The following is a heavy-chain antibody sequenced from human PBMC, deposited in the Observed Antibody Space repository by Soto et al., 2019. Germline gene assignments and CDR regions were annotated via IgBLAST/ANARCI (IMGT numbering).Heavy chain of an antibody. J-gene: IGHJ6*02. CDR1: GGSISSGGYY. Sequence: SETLSLTCTVSGGSISSGGYYWSWIRQHPGKGLEWIGYIYHSGSTNYNPSLKSRVTISVDTSKNQFSLKLSSVTAADTAVYYCARGKGVRPRTGYYGMDVWGQGTTVTVSS. CDR3: ARGKGVRPRTGYYGMDV. CDR2: IYHSGST. D-gene: IGHD1-1*01. V-gene: IGHV4-31*03.